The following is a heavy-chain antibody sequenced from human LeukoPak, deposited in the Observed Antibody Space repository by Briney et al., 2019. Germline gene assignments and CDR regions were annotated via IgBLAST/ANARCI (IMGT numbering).Heavy chain of an antibody. V-gene: IGHV4-59*01. CDR1: GGSISSYY. CDR3: ASAYYDNSAPVY. D-gene: IGHD3-22*01. Sequence: PSETLSLTCTVSGGSISSYYWSWIRQPPGKGLEWIGYIYYSGSTNYNPSLKSRVTISVDTSKNQFSLKLTSVTAADTAVYYCASAYYDNSAPVYWGQGTLVTVSS. CDR2: IYYSGST. J-gene: IGHJ4*02.